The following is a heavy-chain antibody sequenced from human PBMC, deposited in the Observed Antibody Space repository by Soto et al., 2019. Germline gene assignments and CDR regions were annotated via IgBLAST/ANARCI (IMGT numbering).Heavy chain of an antibody. CDR3: ARGFIGPQDY. CDR1: GGSFSGYY. Sequence: PSETLSLTCAVYGGSFSGYYWSWIRQPPGKGLEWIGEINHSGSTNYNPSLKSRVTISVDTSKNQFSLKLSSVTAADTAVYYCARGFIGPQDYWGQGTLVTVSS. CDR2: INHSGST. V-gene: IGHV4-34*01. D-gene: IGHD2-15*01. J-gene: IGHJ4*02.